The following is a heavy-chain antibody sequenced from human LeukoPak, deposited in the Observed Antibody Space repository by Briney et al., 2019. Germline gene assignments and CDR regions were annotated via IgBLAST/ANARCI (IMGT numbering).Heavy chain of an antibody. V-gene: IGHV4-34*01. CDR3: ALEGGVRGVIIDY. D-gene: IGHD3-10*01. CDR2: IDHSGST. J-gene: IGHJ4*02. Sequence: NPSETLSLTCAVYGGSFSGYYWSWIRQPPGKGLEWIGEIDHSGSTNYNPSLKSRVTISVDTSKNQFSLKLSSVTAADTAVYYCALEGGVRGVIIDYWGQGTLVTASS. CDR1: GGSFSGYY.